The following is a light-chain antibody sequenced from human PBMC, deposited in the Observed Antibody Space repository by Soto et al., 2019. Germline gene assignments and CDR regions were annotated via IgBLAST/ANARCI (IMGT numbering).Light chain of an antibody. Sequence: EIVLTQSPATLSLSPGERVTLSCRASQSVSSYLSWYQQKPGQAPRLLIHDASNRATGIPVRFSGSGSGTDFTLTISSLEPEDFAVYYCQQHTNWPPTFGQGTRLEIK. J-gene: IGKJ5*01. CDR3: QQHTNWPPT. CDR2: DAS. V-gene: IGKV3-11*01. CDR1: QSVSSY.